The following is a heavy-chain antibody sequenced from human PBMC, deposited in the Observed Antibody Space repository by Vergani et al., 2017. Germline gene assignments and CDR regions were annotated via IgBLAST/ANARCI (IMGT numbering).Heavy chain of an antibody. CDR1: GGSFSGHS. CDR2: INHSGST. J-gene: IGHJ5*02. D-gene: IGHD2-2*03. Sequence: QVQLQQWGAGLLKPSETLSLTCAVHGGSFSGHSWNWIRQPPGKGLEWIWEINHSGSTTYNPSLKSRVIISVYTSKNQFSLNLSSVTAADTAVYYCARLSGYCSSTSCYGWFDPWGQGTLVTVSS. CDR3: ARLSGYCSSTSCYGWFDP. V-gene: IGHV4-34*01.